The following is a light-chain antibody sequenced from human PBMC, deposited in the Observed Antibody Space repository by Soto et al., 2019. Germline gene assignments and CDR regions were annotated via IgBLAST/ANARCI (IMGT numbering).Light chain of an antibody. V-gene: IGKV3-15*01. CDR1: QSVSSK. J-gene: IGKJ1*01. CDR3: HQYNHWLTWT. Sequence: EIVMTQSPATLSLSPGQRATLSCRASQSVSSKLAWYQQRPGQAPRLLIYSASTRATGIPARFSGSGSGTECTLPIISLQSDDFAVYYCHQYNHWLTWTFGQGTKVDIK. CDR2: SAS.